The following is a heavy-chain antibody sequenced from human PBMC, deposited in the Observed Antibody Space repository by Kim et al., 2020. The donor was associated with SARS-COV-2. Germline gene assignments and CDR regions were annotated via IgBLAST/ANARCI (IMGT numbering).Heavy chain of an antibody. D-gene: IGHD6-6*01. CDR3: ARARSSIAALTGWFDP. J-gene: IGHJ5*02. CDR1: GYTFTSYY. Sequence: ASVKVSCKASGYTFTSYYMHWVRQAPGQGLEWMGIINPSGGSTSYAQKFQGRVTMTRDTSTSTVYMELSSLRSEDTAVYYCARARSSIAALTGWFDPWGQGTLVTVSS. CDR2: INPSGGST. V-gene: IGHV1-46*01.